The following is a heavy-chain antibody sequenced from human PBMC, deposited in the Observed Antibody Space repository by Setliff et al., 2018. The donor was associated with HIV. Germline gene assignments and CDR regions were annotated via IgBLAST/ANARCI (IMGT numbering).Heavy chain of an antibody. CDR3: AKGIKWLAP. J-gene: IGHJ5*02. V-gene: IGHV3-53*01. D-gene: IGHD2-15*01. Sequence: GGSLRLSCTASGFSVNNNYMTWVRQAPGKGLEWVSVMNNDGRTYYAESVKGRFTVSRDNSINILFLQMYSLRTEDTAIYYCAKGIKWLAPWGQGTPVTVSS. CDR2: MNNDGRT. CDR1: GFSVNNNY.